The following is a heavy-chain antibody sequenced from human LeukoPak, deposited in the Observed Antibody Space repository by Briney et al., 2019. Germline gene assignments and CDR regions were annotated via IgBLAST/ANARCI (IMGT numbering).Heavy chain of an antibody. CDR3: ARDGYSFGHDFDY. CDR1: GFTSSSYW. D-gene: IGHD5-18*01. J-gene: IGHJ4*02. Sequence: GGSLRLSCAASGFTSSSYWMHWVRHTPGKGLVWVSRIKGDGSSTSYADSVKGRFTTSRDNAKNTLYLQMNSLRAEDTAVYYCARDGYSFGHDFDYWGQGTLVTVSS. V-gene: IGHV3-74*01. CDR2: IKGDGSST.